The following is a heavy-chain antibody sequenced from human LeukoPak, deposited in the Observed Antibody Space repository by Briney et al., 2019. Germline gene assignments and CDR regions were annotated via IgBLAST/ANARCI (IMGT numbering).Heavy chain of an antibody. Sequence: HPGGPMRLSCAASGFTFSSYEMNWVRQAPGKGLEWVAYISSSGGIIYYADSVKGRFTISRDNAKNSLYLQMNSLRAEDTAVYYCANLGSIYHYGMDVWGQGTTVTASS. CDR2: ISSSGGII. D-gene: IGHD2/OR15-2a*01. V-gene: IGHV3-48*03. CDR1: GFTFSSYE. J-gene: IGHJ6*02. CDR3: ANLGSIYHYGMDV.